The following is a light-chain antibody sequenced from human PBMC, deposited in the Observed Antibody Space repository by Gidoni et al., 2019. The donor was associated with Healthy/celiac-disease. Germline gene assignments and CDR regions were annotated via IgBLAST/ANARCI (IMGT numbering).Light chain of an antibody. J-gene: IGKJ4*01. Sequence: DIKMTQSPSSLSASVGDRVTITCRASQSISSYVNWYQQKPGKAPKLLIYAASSLQSGVPSRFSGSGSGTDFTLTISSLQPEDFATYSCQQRYSTPITFGGGTKVEIK. CDR3: QQRYSTPIT. V-gene: IGKV1-39*01. CDR2: AAS. CDR1: QSISSY.